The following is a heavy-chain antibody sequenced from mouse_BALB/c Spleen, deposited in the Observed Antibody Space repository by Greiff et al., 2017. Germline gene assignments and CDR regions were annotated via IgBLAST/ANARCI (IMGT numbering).Heavy chain of an antibody. J-gene: IGHJ1*01. D-gene: IGHD1-1*01. CDR3: ASLGSSWYFDV. CDR1: GFTFTDYY. V-gene: IGHV7-3*02. CDR2: IRNKANGYTT. Sequence: EVKLMESGGGLVQPGGSLRLSCATSGFTFTDYYMSWVRQPPGKALEWLGFIRNKANGYTTEYSASVKGRFTISRDNSQSILYLQMNTLRAEDSATYYWASLGSSWYFDVWGAGTTVTVSS.